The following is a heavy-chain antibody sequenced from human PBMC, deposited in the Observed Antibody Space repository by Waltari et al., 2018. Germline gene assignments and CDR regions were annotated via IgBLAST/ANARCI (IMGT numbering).Heavy chain of an antibody. Sequence: QLVESGGGLVQPGESLTLSCVASGFTFGDYAMHWVRQSPGKGLDWGSGISWNSVRLDYVDSVKGRFSISRDNARNSLFLHMSGLRPDDTARYYCVKGGFATDPFDYWGQGTMV. CDR3: VKGGFATDPFDY. J-gene: IGHJ4*02. CDR2: ISWNSVRL. V-gene: IGHV3-9*01. CDR1: GFTFGDYA. D-gene: IGHD3-16*01.